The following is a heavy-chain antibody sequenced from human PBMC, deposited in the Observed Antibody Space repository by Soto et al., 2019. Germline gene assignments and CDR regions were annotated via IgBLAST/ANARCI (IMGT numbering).Heavy chain of an antibody. CDR3: ARDFCINTYYDIFGNY. CDR1: GFTFSSYS. V-gene: IGHV3-48*02. Sequence: EVQLVESGGGLVQPGGSLRLSCAASGFTFSSYSMNWVRQAPGKGLEWVSYISSSSSTIYYADSVKGRFTISRDNAKNSLYLQMNSLRDEDTAVYYCARDFCINTYYDIFGNYWGQGPLVTVSS. D-gene: IGHD3-9*01. J-gene: IGHJ4*02. CDR2: ISSSSSTI.